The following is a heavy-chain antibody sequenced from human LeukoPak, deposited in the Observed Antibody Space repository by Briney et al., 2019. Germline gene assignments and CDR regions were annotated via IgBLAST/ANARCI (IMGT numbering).Heavy chain of an antibody. CDR2: ISGSGGST. Sequence: PGGSLRLSCAASGFTFSSYAMSWVRQAPGKGLEWVSAISGSGGSTYYADSVKGRFTISRDNSKNTLYLLMNSLRAEDTAVYYCAKGGRYYYGSGSYYWGQGTLVTVSS. J-gene: IGHJ4*02. V-gene: IGHV3-23*01. CDR1: GFTFSSYA. D-gene: IGHD3-10*01. CDR3: AKGGRYYYGSGSYY.